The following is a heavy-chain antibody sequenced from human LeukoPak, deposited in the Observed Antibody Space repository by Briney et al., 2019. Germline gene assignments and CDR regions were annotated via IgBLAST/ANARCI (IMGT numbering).Heavy chain of an antibody. CDR1: GGSISSSSYY. J-gene: IGHJ4*02. CDR3: ARAFYSSGWFFDY. Sequence: SETLSLTCSASGGSISSSSYYWGWIRQPPGKGLEWIGSIYYSGSTYYNPSLKNRVTISVDTSKNQLSLKLSSVTAADTAVHYCARAFYSSGWFFDYWGQGTLVTVSS. CDR2: IYYSGST. D-gene: IGHD6-19*01. V-gene: IGHV4-39*01.